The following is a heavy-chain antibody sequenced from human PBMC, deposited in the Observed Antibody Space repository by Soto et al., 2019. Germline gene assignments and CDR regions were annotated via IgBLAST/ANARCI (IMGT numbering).Heavy chain of an antibody. CDR2: VYSSGNS. CDR3: ARYSPPKKSDDSNPGGFDP. J-gene: IGHJ5*02. CDR1: GGSMNSYY. D-gene: IGHD4-4*01. Sequence: QVQLLESGPGLVKPSEALSLTCTVSGGSMNSYYWSWIRQPPGKGLEWLGYVYSSGNSKYKVCLECPIPMSLDTSRNHFSLSLNSVTAADTAVSFCARYSPPKKSDDSNPGGFDPWCQGSLVSVSS. V-gene: IGHV4-59*01.